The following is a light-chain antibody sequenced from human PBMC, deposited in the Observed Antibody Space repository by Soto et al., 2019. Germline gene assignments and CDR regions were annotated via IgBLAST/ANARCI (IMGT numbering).Light chain of an antibody. CDR3: QQYNNWPLT. Sequence: ESVLTQSPDTLSLSLGERATLSCRASQSVSSSLAWYQQKPGQAPRLLIYDASNRATGIPARFSGSGSGTEFTLTISSLQSEDFAVYYCQQYNNWPLTFCQGTRLEIK. V-gene: IGKV3-11*01. J-gene: IGKJ5*01. CDR1: QSVSSS. CDR2: DAS.